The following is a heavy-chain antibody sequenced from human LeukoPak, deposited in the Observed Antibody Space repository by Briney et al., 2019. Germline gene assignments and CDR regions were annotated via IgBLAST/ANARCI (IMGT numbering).Heavy chain of an antibody. CDR2: ISGSGGST. D-gene: IGHD2-15*01. CDR1: GFTFSSYA. CDR3: AKVGCSGGSCYSGVRSYYYYGMDV. Sequence: GGSLRLSCAASGFTFSSYAMSWVRQASGKGLEWVSAISGSGGSTYYADSVKGRFTISRDNSKNTLYLQMNSLRAEDTAVYYCAKVGCSGGSCYSGVRSYYYYGMDVWGQGTTVTVSS. J-gene: IGHJ6*02. V-gene: IGHV3-23*01.